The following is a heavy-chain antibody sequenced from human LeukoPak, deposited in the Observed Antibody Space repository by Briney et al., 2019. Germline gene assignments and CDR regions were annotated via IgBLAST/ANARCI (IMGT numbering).Heavy chain of an antibody. V-gene: IGHV3-11*01. D-gene: IGHD3-3*01. CDR1: GFIFSDYY. CDR2: ISSSGSTI. CDR3: ARVELGVWTTYYDFWSGHRGESWFDP. Sequence: GGSLRLSCAASGFIFSDYYMSWIRQAPGKGLEWVSYISSSGSTIYYADSVKGRFTISRDNSKNTLYLQMNSLRAEDTAVYYCARVELGVWTTYYDFWSGHRGESWFDPWGQGTLVTVSS. J-gene: IGHJ5*02.